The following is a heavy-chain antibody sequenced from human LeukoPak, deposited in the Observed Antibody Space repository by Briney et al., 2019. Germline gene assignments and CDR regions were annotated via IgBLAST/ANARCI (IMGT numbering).Heavy chain of an antibody. Sequence: ASVTVSCKASGYTFTGYYMHWVRQAPGQGLEWMGWINPNSGGTNYAQKFQGRVTMTRDTSISTAYMELSRLRSDDTAVYYRARFYYDILTGYYYFDYWGQGTLVTVSS. CDR3: ARFYYDILTGYYYFDY. V-gene: IGHV1-2*02. CDR2: INPNSGGT. D-gene: IGHD3-9*01. CDR1: GYTFTGYY. J-gene: IGHJ4*02.